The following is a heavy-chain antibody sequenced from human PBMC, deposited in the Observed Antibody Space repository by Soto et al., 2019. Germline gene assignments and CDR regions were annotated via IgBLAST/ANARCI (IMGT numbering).Heavy chain of an antibody. V-gene: IGHV3-30*18. CDR2: ISYDGSNK. J-gene: IGHJ6*02. Sequence: GGSLRLSCAASGFTFSSYGMHWVRQAPGKGLEWVAVISYDGSNKYYADSVKGRFTISRDNSKNTLYLQMNSLRAEDTAVYYCANREPISFYGMDVWGQGTTVTVSS. D-gene: IGHD3-9*01. CDR3: ANREPISFYGMDV. CDR1: GFTFSSYG.